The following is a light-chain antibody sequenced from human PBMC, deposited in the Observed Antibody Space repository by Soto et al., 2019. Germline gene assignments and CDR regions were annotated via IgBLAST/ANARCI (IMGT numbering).Light chain of an antibody. CDR2: EDN. Sequence: NFMLTQPHSVSESPGKTVTISCTRSSGSIASNYVQWYQQRPGSAPTTVIYEDNQRPSGVPDRFSGSIDSSSNSASLTISGLKTEDEADYYCQSYDRSTVVFGGGTQLTV. V-gene: IGLV6-57*04. CDR1: SGSIASNY. CDR3: QSYDRSTVV. J-gene: IGLJ2*01.